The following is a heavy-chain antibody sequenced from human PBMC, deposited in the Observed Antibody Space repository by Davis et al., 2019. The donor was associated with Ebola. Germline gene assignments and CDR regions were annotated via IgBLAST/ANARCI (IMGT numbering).Heavy chain of an antibody. Sequence: GGSLRLSCAASGFTFTSYAMDWVRQAPGKGLEWVSYISSRGTNIYYADSVKGRFTISRDIAKNSLYLQLNSLRDEDTAVYYCARDGLGATMGFDYWGQGTLVTVSS. CDR1: GFTFTSYA. V-gene: IGHV3-48*02. CDR3: ARDGLGATMGFDY. D-gene: IGHD5-24*01. J-gene: IGHJ4*02. CDR2: ISSRGTNI.